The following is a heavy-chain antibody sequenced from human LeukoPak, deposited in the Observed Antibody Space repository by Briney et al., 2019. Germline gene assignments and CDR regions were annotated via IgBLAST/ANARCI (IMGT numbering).Heavy chain of an antibody. V-gene: IGHV3-23*01. J-gene: IGHJ4*02. CDR2: ISGSGSST. CDR1: GFTLSSYA. CDR3: AKGREAYSGSYTPFDY. D-gene: IGHD1-26*01. Sequence: GGSLRLSCAASGFTLSSYAMSWVRQAPGKGLECVSTISGSGSSTYYADSVKGRFTISRDSSKNTLYLQMNSLRAEDTAVYYCAKGREAYSGSYTPFDYWGQGTLVTVSS.